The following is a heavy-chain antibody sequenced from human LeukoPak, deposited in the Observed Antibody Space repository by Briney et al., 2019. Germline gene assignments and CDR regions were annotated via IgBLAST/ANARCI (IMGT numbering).Heavy chain of an antibody. CDR2: IRYDGSNK. Sequence: PGGSLRLSCAASGFTFSSYGMHWVRQAPGKGLEWVAFIRYDGSNKYYADSVKGRFTISRDNSKNTLYLQMNSLRAEDTAVYYCAKDQLGYCSSTSCPIDYWGQGTLVTVPS. CDR1: GFTFSSYG. J-gene: IGHJ4*02. V-gene: IGHV3-30*02. D-gene: IGHD2-2*01. CDR3: AKDQLGYCSSTSCPIDY.